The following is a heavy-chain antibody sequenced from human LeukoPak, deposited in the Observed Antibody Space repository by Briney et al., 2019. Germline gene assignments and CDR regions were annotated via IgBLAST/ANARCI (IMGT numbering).Heavy chain of an antibody. D-gene: IGHD3-10*01. CDR3: ARVKRDFGPGSCADYMDV. Sequence: PSETLSLTCTVSGGSISSYYWSWIRQPPGKGLEWIGYIYYSGSTNYNPSLKSRVAISVDTSKNQFSLKLSSVTAADTAVYYCARVKRDFGPGSCADYMDVWGKGTTVTISS. CDR2: IYYSGST. CDR1: GGSISSYY. J-gene: IGHJ6*03. V-gene: IGHV4-59*01.